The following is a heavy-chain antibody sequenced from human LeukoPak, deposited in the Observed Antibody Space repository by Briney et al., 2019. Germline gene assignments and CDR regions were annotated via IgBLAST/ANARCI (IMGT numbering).Heavy chain of an antibody. D-gene: IGHD3-10*01. CDR2: IIPIFGTA. J-gene: IGHJ3*02. Sequence: GASVKVSCKASGATFSSYAISWVRQAPGQGLEWMGGIIPIFGTANYAQKFQGRVTITTDESTSTAYMGLSSLRSEDTAVYYCARGVLWFGELGDFAFDIWGQGTMVTVSA. CDR3: ARGVLWFGELGDFAFDI. CDR1: GATFSSYA. V-gene: IGHV1-69*05.